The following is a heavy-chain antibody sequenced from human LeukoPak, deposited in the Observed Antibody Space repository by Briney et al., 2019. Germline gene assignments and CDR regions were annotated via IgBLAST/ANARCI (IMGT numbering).Heavy chain of an antibody. CDR1: GFTFSNAY. V-gene: IGHV3-15*07. CDR2: IKPKTDGETA. Sequence: GGSLRLSCAASGFTFSNAYMNWVRQAPGKGLEWVGRIKPKTDGETAEYAAPVKGRFSISRDDSKNMLYLQMNSLKTEDTAVYYCITPLPYSAQGGQGTLVTVSS. CDR3: ITPLPYSAQ. J-gene: IGHJ4*02. D-gene: IGHD2-21*01.